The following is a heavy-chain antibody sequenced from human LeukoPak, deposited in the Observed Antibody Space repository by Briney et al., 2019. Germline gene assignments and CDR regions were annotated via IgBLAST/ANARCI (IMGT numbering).Heavy chain of an antibody. CDR2: IYYSGST. Sequence: SETLSLTCTVSGGSISSSSYYWGWIRQPPGKGLEWIGSIYYSGSTYYNPSLKSRVTISVDTSKNQFSLKLSSVTAADTAVYYCARDKGYSSSSEPTFDHWGQGTLVTVSS. CDR3: ARDKGYSSSSEPTFDH. CDR1: GGSISSSSYY. V-gene: IGHV4-39*07. J-gene: IGHJ4*02. D-gene: IGHD6-6*01.